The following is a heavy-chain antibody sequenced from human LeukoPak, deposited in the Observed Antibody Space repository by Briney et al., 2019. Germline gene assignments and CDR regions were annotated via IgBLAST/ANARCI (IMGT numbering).Heavy chain of an antibody. Sequence: ASVKVSCKASGYTFTSYDINWVRQATGQGLEWMEWMNPNSGNTGYAQKFQGRVTMTRNTSISTAYMELSSLRSEDTAVYYCARVTSSSFYYYGMDVWGQGTTVTVSS. CDR3: ARVTSSSFYYYGMDV. V-gene: IGHV1-8*01. CDR2: MNPNSGNT. D-gene: IGHD6-13*01. J-gene: IGHJ6*02. CDR1: GYTFTSYD.